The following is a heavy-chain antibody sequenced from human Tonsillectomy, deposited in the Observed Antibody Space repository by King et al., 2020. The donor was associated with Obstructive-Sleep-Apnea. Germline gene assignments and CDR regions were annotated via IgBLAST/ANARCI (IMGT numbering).Heavy chain of an antibody. CDR2: ISYDRSDE. Sequence: AQLVESGGGVVQPGRSLRLSCAGSGFSFSNYGMHWVRQAPGKGLEWVAMISYDRSDEDFAESVKGRFSISRDNDKNTVDLQMNSLRAEDTAVYYCARQEQAYEGILTKEGWFDSWGQGTLVSVSS. CDR1: GFSFSNYG. D-gene: IGHD3-9*01. V-gene: IGHV3-30*03. CDR3: ARQEQAYEGILTKEGWFDS. J-gene: IGHJ5*01.